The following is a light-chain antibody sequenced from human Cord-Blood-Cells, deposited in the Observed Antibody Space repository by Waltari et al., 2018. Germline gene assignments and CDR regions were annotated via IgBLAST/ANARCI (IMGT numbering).Light chain of an antibody. Sequence: QSALTQPASVSGSPEQSITIYCTGTSSDVGGYNYVSWYQQHPGKAPQLMIYDVSNRPSGVSNRFSGSKCGHMASLTISGLQAEYEADYYCSSYTSSSSYVFGTGTKVTVL. V-gene: IGLV2-14*03. CDR3: SSYTSSSSYV. CDR1: SSDVGGYNY. CDR2: DVS. J-gene: IGLJ1*01.